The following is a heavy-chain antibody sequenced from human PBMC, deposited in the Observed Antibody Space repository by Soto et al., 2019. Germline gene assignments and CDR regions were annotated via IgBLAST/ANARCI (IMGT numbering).Heavy chain of an antibody. CDR1: GYSISSGYY. CDR3: ARGKDLWTYYDGMDV. D-gene: IGHD3-10*01. J-gene: IGHJ6*02. V-gene: IGHV4-38-2*01. Sequence: SETLSLTCAVSGYSISSGYYWGWIRQPPGKGLEWIGSIYHSGSTYYNPSLKSRVTISVDTSKNQFSLKLRSVTAADTAVYYCARGKDLWTYYDGMDVWGQGTTVTVSS. CDR2: IYHSGST.